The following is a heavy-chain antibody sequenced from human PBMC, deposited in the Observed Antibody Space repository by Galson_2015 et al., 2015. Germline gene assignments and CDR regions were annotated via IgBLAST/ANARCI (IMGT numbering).Heavy chain of an antibody. Sequence: SVKVSCKASGYTFTSYAMHWVRQAPGQRLEWMGWINAGNGNTKYSQKFQGRVTITRDTSASTAYMELSSLRSEDTAVYYCARDHDIVVVPAAMPGAYWGQGTLVTVSS. V-gene: IGHV1-3*01. J-gene: IGHJ4*02. CDR1: GYTFTSYA. CDR3: ARDHDIVVVPAAMPGAY. CDR2: INAGNGNT. D-gene: IGHD2-2*01.